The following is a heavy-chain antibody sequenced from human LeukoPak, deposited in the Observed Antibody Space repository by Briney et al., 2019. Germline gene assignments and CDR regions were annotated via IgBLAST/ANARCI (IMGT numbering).Heavy chain of an antibody. CDR1: GGSIGSYY. Sequence: SETLSLTCTVSGGSIGSYYWNWIRQPAGKGLEWIGRLHTSGNNNYNPPLKSRVTMSVDPSKNQFSPKLNSGTAADTAVYYCARGNYYYYMDVWGKGTTVSVSS. CDR2: LHTSGNN. CDR3: ARGNYYYYMDV. V-gene: IGHV4-4*07. J-gene: IGHJ6*03.